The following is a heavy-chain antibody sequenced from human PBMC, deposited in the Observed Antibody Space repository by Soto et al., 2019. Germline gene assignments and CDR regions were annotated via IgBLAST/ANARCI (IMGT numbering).Heavy chain of an antibody. CDR2: INHSGST. CDR3: ARGKVVPAAMTRLRYYYYMDV. V-gene: IGHV4-34*01. CDR1: GGSFSGYY. D-gene: IGHD2-2*01. Sequence: SETLSLTCAVCGGSFSGYYWSWIRQPPGKGLEWIGEINHSGSTNYNPSLKSRVTISVDTSKNQFSLKLSSVTAADTAVYYCARGKVVPAAMTRLRYYYYMDVWGKGTTVTVSS. J-gene: IGHJ6*03.